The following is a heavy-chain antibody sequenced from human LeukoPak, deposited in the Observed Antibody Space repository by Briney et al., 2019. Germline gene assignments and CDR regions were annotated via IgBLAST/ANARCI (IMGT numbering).Heavy chain of an antibody. CDR3: AREELVGATTPDSFDI. J-gene: IGHJ3*02. D-gene: IGHD1-26*01. CDR2: INPNSGGT. CDR1: GYTFTGYY. V-gene: IGHV1-2*02. Sequence: ASVKVSCKASGYTFTGYYVHWVRQAPGQGLEWMGWINPNSGGTNYAQKFQGRVTMTRDTSISTAYMELSRLRSDDTAVYYCAREELVGATTPDSFDIWGQGTMVTVSS.